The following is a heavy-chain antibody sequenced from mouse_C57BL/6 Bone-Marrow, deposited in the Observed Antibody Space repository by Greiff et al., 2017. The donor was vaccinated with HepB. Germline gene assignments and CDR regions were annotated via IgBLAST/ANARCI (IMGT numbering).Heavy chain of an antibody. CDR3: ASFITTVVATDFDY. Sequence: EVQLQESGPGLVKPSQSLSLTCSVTGYSITSGYYWNWIRQFPGNKLEWMGYISYDGSNNYNPSLKNRISITRDTSKNQFFLKLNSVTTEDTATYYCASFITTVVATDFDYWGQGTTLTVSS. CDR2: ISYDGSN. CDR1: GYSITSGYY. J-gene: IGHJ2*01. D-gene: IGHD1-1*01. V-gene: IGHV3-6*01.